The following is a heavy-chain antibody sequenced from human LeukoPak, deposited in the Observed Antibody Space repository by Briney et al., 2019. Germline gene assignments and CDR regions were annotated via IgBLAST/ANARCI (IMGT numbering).Heavy chain of an antibody. V-gene: IGHV1-18*01. CDR2: INTNSGNT. J-gene: IGHJ4*02. D-gene: IGHD1-26*01. CDR3: ARDSIVGATGAGY. Sequence: SVKVSCKASGYTFTSYGISWVRQAPGQGLEWMGWINTNSGNTGYVQKLQGRVTMTTDTSTSTAYMELRSLRSDDTAVYYCARDSIVGATGAGYWGQGTLVTVSS. CDR1: GYTFTSYG.